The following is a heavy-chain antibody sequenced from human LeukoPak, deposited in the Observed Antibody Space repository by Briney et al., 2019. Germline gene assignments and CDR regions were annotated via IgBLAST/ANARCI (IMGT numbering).Heavy chain of an antibody. D-gene: IGHD3-10*01. CDR1: GFTFSSYA. CDR3: ARDRRNYGSGSYFWFDP. Sequence: GGSLRLSCAASGFTFSSYAMHWVRQAPGKGLEWVAVISYDGSNKNYADSVKGRFTISRDNSKNTLYLQMNSLRAEDTAVYYCARDRRNYGSGSYFWFDPWGQGTLVTVSS. V-gene: IGHV3-30-3*01. CDR2: ISYDGSNK. J-gene: IGHJ5*02.